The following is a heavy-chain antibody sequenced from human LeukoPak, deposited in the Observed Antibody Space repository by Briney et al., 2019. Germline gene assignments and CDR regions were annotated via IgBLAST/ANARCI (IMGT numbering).Heavy chain of an antibody. Sequence: SETLSLTCTVSGGSISSYYWSWIRQPPGKGLEWIGYIYYSGSTNYNPSLKSRVTISVDTSKNQFPLKLSSVTAADTAVYYCARVGDIVVVPAAVYFDYWGQGTLVTVSS. CDR3: ARVGDIVVVPAAVYFDY. CDR2: IYYSGST. D-gene: IGHD2-2*01. CDR1: GGSISSYY. V-gene: IGHV4-59*01. J-gene: IGHJ4*02.